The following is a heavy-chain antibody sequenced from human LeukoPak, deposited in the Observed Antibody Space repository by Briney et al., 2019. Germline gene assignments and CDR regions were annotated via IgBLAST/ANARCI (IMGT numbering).Heavy chain of an antibody. V-gene: IGHV3-48*01. CDR2: ISSCSSTV. D-gene: IGHD1-26*01. CDR1: GFIFSDYS. Sequence: GGSLRLSCAASGFIFSDYSMNWVRQAPGKGLEWVSFISSCSSTVYYADSVKGRFTISRDYANNSLFLQMNGLTAEDTAVYYCARGEDAIVGVPGPNYWGQGTLVSVSS. CDR3: ARGEDAIVGVPGPNY. J-gene: IGHJ4*02.